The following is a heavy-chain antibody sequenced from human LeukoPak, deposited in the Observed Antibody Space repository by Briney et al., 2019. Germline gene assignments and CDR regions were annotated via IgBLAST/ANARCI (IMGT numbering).Heavy chain of an antibody. V-gene: IGHV3-23*01. Sequence: GGCLRLSCAASGFTFATYAMSWVRQAPGKGLEWVSGITGSGGTTNYADSVKGRFTISRDNSKNTLYLQMDSLTAEDTAVYYCAKSKVFKEAATVLDFDFWGQGTLVTVSS. CDR2: ITGSGGTT. CDR3: AKSKVFKEAATVLDFDF. D-gene: IGHD6-25*01. CDR1: GFTFATYA. J-gene: IGHJ4*02.